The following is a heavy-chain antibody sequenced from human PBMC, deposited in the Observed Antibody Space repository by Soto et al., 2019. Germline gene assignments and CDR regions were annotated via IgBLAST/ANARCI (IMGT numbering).Heavy chain of an antibody. D-gene: IGHD3-22*01. Sequence: SETLSLTCTVSRGSISSDDYYWSWIRQAPGRSLEWLGYIHSSGSIYYNPSLKSRATMSIDTARNQFSLKVSSVTVADTAVYYCARDLDGLHDDNSGPYPRPGWGQGTLVT. CDR3: ARDLDGLHDDNSGPYPRPG. CDR1: RGSISSDDYY. CDR2: IHSSGSI. V-gene: IGHV4-30-4*01. J-gene: IGHJ1*01.